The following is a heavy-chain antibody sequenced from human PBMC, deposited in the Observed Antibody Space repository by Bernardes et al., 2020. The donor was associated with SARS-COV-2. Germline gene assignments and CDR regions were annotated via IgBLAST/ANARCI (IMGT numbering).Heavy chain of an antibody. CDR1: GFTFDDYA. Sequence: GGSLRLSCAASGFTFDDYAMHWVRQAPGKGLEWVSGISWNSGSIGYADSVKGRFTISRDNAKNSLYLQMNSLRAEDTALYYCAKDLAVAGQNYWGQGTLVTVSS. D-gene: IGHD6-19*01. CDR3: AKDLAVAGQNY. J-gene: IGHJ4*02. V-gene: IGHV3-9*01. CDR2: ISWNSGSI.